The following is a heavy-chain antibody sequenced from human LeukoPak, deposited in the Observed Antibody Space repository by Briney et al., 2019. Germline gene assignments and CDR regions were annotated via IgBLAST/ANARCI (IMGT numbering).Heavy chain of an antibody. CDR1: GYTFTGYY. Sequence: ASVKVSCKASGYTFTGYYMHWVRQSPGQGLEWMGWINPNSGGTNYAQKFQGWVTMTRDTSTSTAYMELSRLRSDDTAVYYCARATNYGDYAVGPSYFDYWGQGTLVTVSS. D-gene: IGHD4-17*01. V-gene: IGHV1-2*04. CDR3: ARATNYGDYAVGPSYFDY. CDR2: INPNSGGT. J-gene: IGHJ4*02.